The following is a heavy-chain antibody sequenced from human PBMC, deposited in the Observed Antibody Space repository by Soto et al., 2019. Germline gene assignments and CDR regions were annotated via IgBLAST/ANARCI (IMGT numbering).Heavy chain of an antibody. CDR3: AGTPYYYDSSGYFHYAMDV. V-gene: IGHV4-34*01. D-gene: IGHD3-22*01. Sequence: SETLSLTCAVYGGSFSGYYWSWIRQPPGKGLEWIGEINHSGSTNYNPSLKSRVTISVDTSKNQFSLKLSSVTAADTAVYYCAGTPYYYDSSGYFHYAMDVWGQGTTVT. J-gene: IGHJ6*02. CDR1: GGSFSGYY. CDR2: INHSGST.